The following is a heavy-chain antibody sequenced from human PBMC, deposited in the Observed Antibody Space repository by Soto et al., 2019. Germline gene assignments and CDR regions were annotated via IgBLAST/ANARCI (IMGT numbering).Heavy chain of an antibody. V-gene: IGHV1-69*02. D-gene: IGHD5-12*01. CDR2: IIPLLDMA. Sequence: QVQLVQSGAEVKKPGSSVKVSCKPSGGTLTNYTINWVRHAPGQGLEWMGRIIPLLDMAHYAQKFQGRVTISADKSTSTAYLEVISLSSEDTAVSYCARLHYSGYASDSWGQGTVVSFSS. J-gene: IGHJ4*02. CDR1: GGTLTNYT. CDR3: ARLHYSGYASDS.